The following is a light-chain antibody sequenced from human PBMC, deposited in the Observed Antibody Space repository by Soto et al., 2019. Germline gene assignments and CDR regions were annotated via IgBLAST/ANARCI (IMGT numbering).Light chain of an antibody. CDR2: GAS. J-gene: IGKJ4*01. CDR1: QSVSSSY. CDR3: QQYGRGLT. V-gene: IGKV3-20*01. Sequence: EIVLTQSPGTLSLSPGERATLSCRASQSVSSSYLAWYQQKTGQAPRLLIYGASSRVTGIPDRFSGSGAGTYFTLTISRLEPEDSAEYYCQQYGRGLTFGGGTKVEIK.